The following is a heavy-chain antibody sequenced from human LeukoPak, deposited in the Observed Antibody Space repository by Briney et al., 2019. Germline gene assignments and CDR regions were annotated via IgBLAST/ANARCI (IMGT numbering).Heavy chain of an antibody. CDR1: GYSISSGYY. V-gene: IGHV4-38-2*02. Sequence: PSETLSLTCAVSGYSISSGYYWGWIRQPPGKGLEWIGSIYHSGSTYYNPSLKSRVTMSVDTSKNQFSLKLSSVTAADTAVYYCARDKAIAVAGTLFNAYYFDYWGQGTLVTVSS. J-gene: IGHJ4*02. CDR2: IYHSGST. CDR3: ARDKAIAVAGTLFNAYYFDY. D-gene: IGHD6-19*01.